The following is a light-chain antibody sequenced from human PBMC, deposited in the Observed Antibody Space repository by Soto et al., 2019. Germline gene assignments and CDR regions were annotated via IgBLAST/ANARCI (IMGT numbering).Light chain of an antibody. CDR3: ATWDDTLNGPV. V-gene: IGLV1-44*01. CDR2: SNN. CDR1: RSSIGSNT. J-gene: IGLJ2*01. Sequence: QSVLTQPPSASGTPGQRVTISCSGSRSSIGSNTVNWYQQLPGSAPKLLIYSNNQRPSGVPDRFSTSKSGTSASLAISGLQSEDEADYYCATWDDTLNGPVFGGGTKLTVL.